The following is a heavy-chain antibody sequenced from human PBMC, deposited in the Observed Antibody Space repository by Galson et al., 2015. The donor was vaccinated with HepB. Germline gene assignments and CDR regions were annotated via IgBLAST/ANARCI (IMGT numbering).Heavy chain of an antibody. V-gene: IGHV5-51*01. CDR2: VYPGDSDT. J-gene: IGHJ4*02. CDR1: GYSFISYW. Sequence: SGAEVKKPGESLKIPCKGSGYSFISYWIGWVRQMPGKGLEWMGIVYPGDSDTRYSPSFQGQVTISADKSITTAYLQWSSLKASDTAMYYCARSGEYYDFWSGYPPDYWGQGTLVTVSS. CDR3: ARSGEYYDFWSGYPPDY. D-gene: IGHD3-3*01.